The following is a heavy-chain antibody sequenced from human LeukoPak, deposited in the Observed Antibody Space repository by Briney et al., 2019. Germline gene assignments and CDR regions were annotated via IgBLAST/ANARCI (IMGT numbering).Heavy chain of an antibody. J-gene: IGHJ4*02. CDR1: GFTFSSYN. V-gene: IGHV3-48*01. Sequence: GGSLRLSCAASGFTFSSYNMNWVRQAPGKGLEWVSYISSSSDTIYYADSVKGRFTISRDNAKNSLYLQMNSLRAEDTAMYYCARRFDYWGQGTLVTVSS. CDR2: ISSSSDTI. CDR3: ARRFDY.